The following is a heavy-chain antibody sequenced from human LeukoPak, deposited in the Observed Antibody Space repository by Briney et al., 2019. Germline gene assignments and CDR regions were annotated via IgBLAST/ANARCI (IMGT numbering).Heavy chain of an antibody. Sequence: GGSLRLSCAASGFTFSDYYMSWIRQAPGKGLEWVSYISSSGSTIYYADSVKGRFTISRDNAKNSLYLQMNSLRAEDTAVYYCAREPDSVVVVAATQNFDYWGQGTLVTVSS. CDR1: GFTFSDYY. J-gene: IGHJ4*02. CDR3: AREPDSVVVVAATQNFDY. V-gene: IGHV3-11*04. D-gene: IGHD2-15*01. CDR2: ISSSGSTI.